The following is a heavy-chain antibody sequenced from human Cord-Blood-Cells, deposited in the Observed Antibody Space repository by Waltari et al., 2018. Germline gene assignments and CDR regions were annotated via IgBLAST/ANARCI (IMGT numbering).Heavy chain of an antibody. D-gene: IGHD1-26*01. CDR1: GGSFSGYY. CDR3: ARHEEEWELLDY. J-gene: IGHJ4*02. V-gene: IGHV4-34*01. CDR2: INHRRST. Sequence: QVQLQQWGAGLLKPSETLSLTCAVYGGSFSGYYWSWIRQPPGKGLEWIGEINHRRSTNYNPSLKSRVTISVDTSKNQFSLKLSSVTAADTAVYYCARHEEEWELLDYWGQGTLVTVSS.